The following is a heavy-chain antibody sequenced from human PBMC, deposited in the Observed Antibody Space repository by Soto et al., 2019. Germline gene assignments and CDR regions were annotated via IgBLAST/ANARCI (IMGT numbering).Heavy chain of an antibody. CDR1: GFTFNNAW. CDR2: IKSKTTGGTT. J-gene: IGHJ4*02. CDR3: TTSSSGWQQYYLDY. D-gene: IGHD6-19*01. Sequence: GGSLRLSCAASGFTFNNAWMNWVRQAPGKGLEWVGRIKSKTTGGTTDYAAPVKGRFTISRHDSKNTLYLQMNSLKTEDTAIYYWTTSSSGWQQYYLDYWGQGTLVTVSS. V-gene: IGHV3-15*07.